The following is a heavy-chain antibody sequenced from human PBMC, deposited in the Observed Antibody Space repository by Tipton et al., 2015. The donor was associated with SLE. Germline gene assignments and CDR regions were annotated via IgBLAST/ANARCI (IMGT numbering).Heavy chain of an antibody. CDR1: GFAFYYYS. V-gene: IGHV3-74*03. J-gene: IGHJ4*02. D-gene: IGHD2-15*01. Sequence: GSLRLSCAASGFAFYYYSMHWVRQRPGGGLEWVSRIRGDGGSTTYADSVKGRFAISRDNAKNTLYLQMNSLRVEDTAIYYCTRDLSGVTYWGQGTLVSVPS. CDR2: IRGDGGST. CDR3: TRDLSGVTY.